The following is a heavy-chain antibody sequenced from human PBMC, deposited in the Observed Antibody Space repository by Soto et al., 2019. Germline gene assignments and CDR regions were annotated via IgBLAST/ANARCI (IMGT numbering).Heavy chain of an antibody. CDR2: IYYGGST. Sequence: SETLSLPCPLSGSSISSANYYWSWIRQPPGKGLERIGYIYYGGSTYYNPSLKSRVTISVDTSKNQFSLKLSSVTAAGTAVYQRSCPPRRDSGHSTPAPYFYGVDGWG. V-gene: IGHV4-30-4*01. D-gene: IGHD1-1*01. J-gene: IGHJ6*01. CDR1: GSSISSANYY. CDR3: SCPPRRDSGHSTPAPYFYGVDG.